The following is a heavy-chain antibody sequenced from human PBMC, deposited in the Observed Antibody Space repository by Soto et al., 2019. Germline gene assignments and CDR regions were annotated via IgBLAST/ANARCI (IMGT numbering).Heavy chain of an antibody. CDR1: GFTFDDYA. CDR3: ARGVRGGYSYGWGY. D-gene: IGHD5-18*01. Sequence: EVQLVESGGGLVQPGRSLRLSCAASGFTFDDYAMHWVRQAPGKGLEWVSGISWNSGSIGYADSVKGRFTISRDNSKNTLYLQMNSLRAEDTGVYYFARGVRGGYSYGWGYLGQGTLVTVSS. V-gene: IGHV3-9*01. CDR2: ISWNSGSI. J-gene: IGHJ4*02.